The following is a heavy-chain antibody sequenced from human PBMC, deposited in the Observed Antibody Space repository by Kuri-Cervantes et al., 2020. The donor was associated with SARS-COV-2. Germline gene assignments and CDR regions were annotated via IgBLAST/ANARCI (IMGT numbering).Heavy chain of an antibody. J-gene: IGHJ4*02. CDR3: AKDRQWLVRYFDY. CDR2: ISGSGGST. D-gene: IGHD6-19*01. Sequence: GESLKISCAASGFTFSSYAMSWVRQAPGKGLEWVSAISGSGGSTHYADSVKGRFTISRDNSKNTLYLQMNSLRAEDTAVYYCAKDRQWLVRYFDYWGQGTLVTVSS. V-gene: IGHV3-23*01. CDR1: GFTFSSYA.